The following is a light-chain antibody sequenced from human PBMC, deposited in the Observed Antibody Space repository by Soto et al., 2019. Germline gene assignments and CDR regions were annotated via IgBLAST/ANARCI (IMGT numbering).Light chain of an antibody. CDR2: EAL. CDR3: QNRKTGPPT. V-gene: IGKV3-11*01. CDR1: RSISTY. J-gene: IGKJ4*01. Sequence: ETVLTQSPATLSLSPGERATLSCRASRSISTYLAWYQQKPGQAPRLLIYEALNRATGIPARFSGSGSGTAFTPTTRSLAREVFEFYYGQNRKTGPPTFGGGTKV.